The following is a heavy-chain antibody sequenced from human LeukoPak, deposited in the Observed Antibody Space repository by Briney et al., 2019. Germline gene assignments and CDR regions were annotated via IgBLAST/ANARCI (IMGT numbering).Heavy chain of an antibody. CDR3: ARSLELREFPAMHYYYYYGMDV. J-gene: IGHJ6*04. CDR2: IIPIFGTA. Sequence: SVKLSCKASGGTFSSYAISWVRQAPGQGLECMGGIIPIFGTANYAQKFQGRVTITADESTSTAYMELSSLRSEDTAVYYCARSLELREFPAMHYYYYYGMDVWGKGTTVTVSS. V-gene: IGHV1-69*01. CDR1: GGTFSSYA. D-gene: IGHD1-1*01.